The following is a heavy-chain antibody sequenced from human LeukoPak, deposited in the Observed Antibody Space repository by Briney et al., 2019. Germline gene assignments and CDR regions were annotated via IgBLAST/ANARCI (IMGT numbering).Heavy chain of an antibody. V-gene: IGHV4-31*03. CDR1: VGSISSGGYY. CDR3: ARGVLHWFDP. CDR2: IYYSGST. J-gene: IGHJ5*02. Sequence: SETLSLTCTVSVGSISSGGYYWSWIRQHPGKGLEWIGYIYYSGSTYYNPSLKSRVTISVDTSKNQFSLKLSSVTAADTAVYYCARGVLHWFDPWGQGTLVTISS.